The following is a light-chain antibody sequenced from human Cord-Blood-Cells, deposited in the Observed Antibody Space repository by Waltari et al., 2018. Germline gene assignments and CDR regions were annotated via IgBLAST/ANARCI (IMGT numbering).Light chain of an antibody. CDR1: QRVNSY. CDR3: QQRSNWY. Sequence: EIVLTQSPATPSLSPGASATLSCRASQRVNSYLPWYQQKPGQAPRLLIYDASNRATGIPARFSGSGSGTDFTLTISSLEPEDFAVYYCQQRSNWYFGQGTKLEIK. J-gene: IGKJ2*01. CDR2: DAS. V-gene: IGKV3-11*01.